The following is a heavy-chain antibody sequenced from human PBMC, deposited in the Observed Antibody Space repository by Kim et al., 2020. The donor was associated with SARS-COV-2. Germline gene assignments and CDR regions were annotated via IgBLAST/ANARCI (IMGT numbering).Heavy chain of an antibody. Sequence: GGSLRLSCAASGFTFSSYGMHWVRQAPGKGLEWVAVISYDGSNKYYADSVKGRFTISRDNSKNTLYLQMNSLRAEDTAVYYCAKDRSIAAAGIDYWGQGTLVTVSS. J-gene: IGHJ4*02. D-gene: IGHD6-13*01. V-gene: IGHV3-30*18. CDR2: ISYDGSNK. CDR3: AKDRSIAAAGIDY. CDR1: GFTFSSYG.